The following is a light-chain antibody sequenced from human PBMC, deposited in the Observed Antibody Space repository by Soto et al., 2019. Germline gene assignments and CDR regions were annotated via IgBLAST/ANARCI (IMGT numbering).Light chain of an antibody. Sequence: EIQMTQSPSSMSASVGDRVTIACQASHNIYNYLNWYHQKPGKAPKLLIFDASNLERGVPSRFSGSGSRTHFSLSTNNLQPEDVGTYFCQHYDNLPLTFGGGTKVDIK. CDR3: QHYDNLPLT. CDR2: DAS. V-gene: IGKV1-33*01. CDR1: HNIYNY. J-gene: IGKJ4*01.